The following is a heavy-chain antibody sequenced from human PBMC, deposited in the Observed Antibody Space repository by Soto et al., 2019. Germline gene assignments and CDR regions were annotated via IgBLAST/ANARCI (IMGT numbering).Heavy chain of an antibody. J-gene: IGHJ4*02. Sequence: PGESLKISCKGSGYSFAGYWITWVRQKPGKGLEWMGRIDPSDSQTYYSPSFRGHVTISATKSITTVFLQWSSLRASDTAMYYCARQIYDSDTGPNFQFYFDSWGQGTPVTVSS. D-gene: IGHD3-22*01. CDR1: GYSFAGYW. CDR2: IDPSDSQT. CDR3: ARQIYDSDTGPNFQFYFDS. V-gene: IGHV5-10-1*01.